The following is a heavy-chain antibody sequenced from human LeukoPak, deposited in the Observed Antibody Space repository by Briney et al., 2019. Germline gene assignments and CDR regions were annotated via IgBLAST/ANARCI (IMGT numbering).Heavy chain of an antibody. V-gene: IGHV3-23*01. CDR1: GFTFSGYA. CDR2: ISGSGGST. D-gene: IGHD3-9*01. J-gene: IGHJ4*02. CDR3: AKHYDILTGYYYFDY. Sequence: PGGSLRLSCAASGFTFSGYAMSWVRQAPGKGLEWVSAISGSGGSTYYADSVKGRFTISRDNSKNTLYLQMNSLRAEDTAVYYCAKHYDILTGYYYFDYWGQGTLVTVSS.